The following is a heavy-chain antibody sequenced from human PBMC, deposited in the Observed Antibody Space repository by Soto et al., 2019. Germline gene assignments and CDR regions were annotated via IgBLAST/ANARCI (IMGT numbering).Heavy chain of an antibody. D-gene: IGHD3-9*01. J-gene: IGHJ3*01. Sequence: PSETLSLTCTVSGASISSYYWSWIRQSPGKGLEWIGYIYYSGSTNYNPSLKSRVTISVDTSKNQFSLKLSSVTAADTAVYYCARLTWRKYNILTGYVPDAFDFWGQGTMVTVSS. CDR3: ARLTWRKYNILTGYVPDAFDF. CDR1: GASISSYY. CDR2: IYYSGST. V-gene: IGHV4-59*08.